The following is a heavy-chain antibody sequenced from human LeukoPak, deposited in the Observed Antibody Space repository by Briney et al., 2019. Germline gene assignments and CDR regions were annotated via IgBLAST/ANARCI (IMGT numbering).Heavy chain of an antibody. Sequence: ASVKVSCKASGYTFTGYYMHRVRQAPGQGLEWMGWINPNSGGTNYAQKFQGRVTMTRDTSISTAYMELSRLRSDDTAVYYCAREPAATRIAVAGQGDYWGQGTLVTVSS. J-gene: IGHJ4*02. D-gene: IGHD6-19*01. CDR2: INPNSGGT. CDR3: AREPAATRIAVAGQGDY. V-gene: IGHV1-2*02. CDR1: GYTFTGYY.